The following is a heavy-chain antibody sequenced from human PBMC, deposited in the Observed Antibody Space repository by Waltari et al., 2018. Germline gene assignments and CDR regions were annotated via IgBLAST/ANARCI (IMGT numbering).Heavy chain of an antibody. CDR1: GGTFSSNA. D-gene: IGHD2-21*02. CDR2: IIPILDMS. J-gene: IGHJ5*02. V-gene: IGHV1-69*10. Sequence: QVHLVQSGAEVKKPGSSVKVSCTVSGGTFSSNAISWVRQAPGQGLEWMGGIIPILDMSNRAQKFQGRVTITADKSTSTVYMELSSLRYEDTAVYYCAREKTTYCGGDCHSNWLDPWGQGTLVTVSS. CDR3: AREKTTYCGGDCHSNWLDP.